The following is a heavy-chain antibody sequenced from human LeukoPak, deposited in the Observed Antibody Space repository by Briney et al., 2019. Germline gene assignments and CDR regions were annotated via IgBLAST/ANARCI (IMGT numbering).Heavy chain of an antibody. V-gene: IGHV2-26*01. D-gene: IGHD5-24*01. CDR3: ARIKGRQRWLVEEYAFDI. CDR2: IFSNDEK. J-gene: IGHJ3*02. Sequence: SGPTLVNPTETLTLTCIVPGFSLSNARMGVSWIRQPPGKALEWLAHIFSNDEKSYSTSLKSRLTISKDTSKSQVVLTMTNMDPVDTATYYCARIKGRQRWLVEEYAFDIWGQGTMVTVSS. CDR1: GFSLSNARMG.